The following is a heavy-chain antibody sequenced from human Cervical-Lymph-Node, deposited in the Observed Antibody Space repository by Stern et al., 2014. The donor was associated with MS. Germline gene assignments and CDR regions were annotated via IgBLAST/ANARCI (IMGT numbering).Heavy chain of an antibody. CDR2: ISNSGRPI. J-gene: IGHJ6*02. D-gene: IGHD4-11*01. CDR3: VRGLPPPYIMDV. CDR1: GFSFSDYY. Sequence: VQLVESGGGLVKPGGSLRLSCAASGFSFSDYYMTWIRQAPGKGLEWVSYISNSGRPIFYADSVKGRFTISRDNAKNSLYLQMNSLRGDDTAVYYCVRGLPPPYIMDVWGQGTTVTVSS. V-gene: IGHV3-11*01.